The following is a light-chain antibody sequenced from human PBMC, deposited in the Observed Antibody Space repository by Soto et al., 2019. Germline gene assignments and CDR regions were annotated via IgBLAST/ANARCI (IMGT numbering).Light chain of an antibody. Sequence: EIVMTQSPATLSGSPGERSTLSCRDSQSVTSNLAWSPQRPGQAPRILIYDASTRATGIPARFSGSGSGTEFTLTISSLQSEDFALYYCHQYNWTDTFGQGTKVDIK. CDR3: HQYNWTDT. CDR1: QSVTSN. CDR2: DAS. J-gene: IGKJ1*01. V-gene: IGKV3-15*01.